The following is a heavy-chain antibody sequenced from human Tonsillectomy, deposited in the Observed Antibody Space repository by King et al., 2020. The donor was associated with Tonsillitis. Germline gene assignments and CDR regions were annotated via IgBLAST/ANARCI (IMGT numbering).Heavy chain of an antibody. CDR1: GFTFSSYA. D-gene: IGHD5-12*01. Sequence: VQLVEAGGGLVQPGGSLRLSCAASGFTFSSYAMSWVRQAPGKGMEGVSRISGSGGSTYSADSVKGRFTISRDNSKKPLYLQMNSRRAQDTALYYCAKDKVATMPRDAFDFWGQGTIVPVSS. CDR3: AKDKVATMPRDAFDF. CDR2: ISGSGGST. J-gene: IGHJ3*01. V-gene: IGHV3-23*04.